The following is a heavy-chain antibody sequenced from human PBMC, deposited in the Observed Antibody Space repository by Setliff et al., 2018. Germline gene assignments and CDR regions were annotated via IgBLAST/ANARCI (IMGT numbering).Heavy chain of an antibody. CDR3: AREGEGSTFFPLDAFDI. CDR2: ISTNTGNP. V-gene: IGHV7-4-1*02. D-gene: IGHD3-16*01. J-gene: IGHJ3*02. Sequence: ASVKVSCKASGYTFSSYAMNWVRQAPGQGLEWMGWISTNTGNPTYAQGFTGRFVFSLDTSVSTAYLQISSLKAEDTAVYYCAREGEGSTFFPLDAFDIWSQGTMVTVSS. CDR1: GYTFSSYA.